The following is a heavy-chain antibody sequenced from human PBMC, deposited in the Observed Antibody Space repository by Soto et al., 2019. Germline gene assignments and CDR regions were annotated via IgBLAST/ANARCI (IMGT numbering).Heavy chain of an antibody. CDR3: ARQPTTGDTDLWFDP. CDR2: IFYSGST. CDR1: GGSISTSRSY. J-gene: IGHJ5*02. V-gene: IGHV4-39*01. Sequence: QLQLLESGPGLVKASETLSLTCSVSGGSISTSRSYWAWIRQPPGKGLGWLANIFYSGSTFYNPSRACRVSVSVDTSKNEVSLKLRSVTAADTAVYYCARQPTTGDTDLWFDPWGQGTLVTVSS. D-gene: IGHD2-21*01.